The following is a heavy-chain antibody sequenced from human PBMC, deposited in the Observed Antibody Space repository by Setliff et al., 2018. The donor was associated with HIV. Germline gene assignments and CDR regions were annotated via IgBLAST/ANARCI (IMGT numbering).Heavy chain of an antibody. D-gene: IGHD3-16*01. CDR3: AKRDSLGPRRPHFCYFVY. CDR1: GFTFGSYV. J-gene: IGHJ4*02. Sequence: PGGSLRLSCTTSGFTFGSYVMHWVRQAPGKGLEWVATMWYDGSEKYYADSVKGRFTISRDNSKNTLYLQMNRLRADDTAIYSRAKRDSLGPRRPHFCYFVYWGQGALVTVSS. CDR2: MWYDGSEK. V-gene: IGHV3-33*06.